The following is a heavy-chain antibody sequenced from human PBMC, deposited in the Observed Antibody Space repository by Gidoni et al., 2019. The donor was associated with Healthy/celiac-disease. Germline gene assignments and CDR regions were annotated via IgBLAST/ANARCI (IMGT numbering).Heavy chain of an antibody. D-gene: IGHD5-12*01. J-gene: IGHJ4*02. CDR2: PIFGTA. Sequence: PIFGTANYAQKFQGRVTITADESTSTAYMELSSLRSEDTAVYYCARERPEEMATISGGVYFDYWGQGTLVTVSS. CDR3: ARERPEEMATISGGVYFDY. V-gene: IGHV1-69*01.